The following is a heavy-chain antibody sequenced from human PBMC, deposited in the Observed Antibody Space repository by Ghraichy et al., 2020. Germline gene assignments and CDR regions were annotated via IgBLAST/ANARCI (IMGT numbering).Heavy chain of an antibody. J-gene: IGHJ2*01. D-gene: IGHD1-26*01. CDR2: ISPYNGNP. V-gene: IGHV1-18*04. CDR1: AYTFTNYV. Sequence: ASVKVSCNASAYTFTNYVISWVRQAPAQVLARMGCISPYNGNPNYAQKLQGRVTMTTDTSTSAAYMELRSLRSDDTAVYYCARPQWERYSWYFDLWGRGTLVTVSS. CDR3: ARPQWERYSWYFDL.